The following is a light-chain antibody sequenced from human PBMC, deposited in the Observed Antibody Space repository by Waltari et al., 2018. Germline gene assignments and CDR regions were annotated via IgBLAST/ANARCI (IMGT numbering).Light chain of an antibody. CDR1: SSYVGGYNY. CDR2: DVS. J-gene: IGLJ1*01. CDR3: SSYTSSSTLC. Sequence: QSALTQPASVSGSPGQSITISCTGTSSYVGGYNYVSWYQQHPGKAPKLMIYDVSNRPPGGSNRCSGSKSGHPAPLTISGLQAEDEADYYCSSYTSSSTLCFGTGTKVTVL. V-gene: IGLV2-14*03.